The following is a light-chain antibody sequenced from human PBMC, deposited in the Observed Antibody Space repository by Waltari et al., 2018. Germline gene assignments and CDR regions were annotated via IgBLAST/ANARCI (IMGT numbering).Light chain of an antibody. CDR2: DVT. CDR1: SSDVGGSDY. Sequence: QSALTQPRSVSGSPGQSVTTSSPGTSSDVGGSDYLSLYQPHPGKAPKLIICDVTKRPSGVPDRFSGSKSGNTASLTISGLQAEDEADYYCCSYAGSYTHVVFGGGTKLTVL. V-gene: IGLV2-11*01. J-gene: IGLJ2*01. CDR3: CSYAGSYTHVV.